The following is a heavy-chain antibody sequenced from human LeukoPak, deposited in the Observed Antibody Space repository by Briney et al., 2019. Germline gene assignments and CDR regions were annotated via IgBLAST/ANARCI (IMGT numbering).Heavy chain of an antibody. CDR3: ARRGYSIPKGYFGY. J-gene: IGHJ4*02. V-gene: IGHV4-39*01. D-gene: IGHD3-3*02. CDR2: IYYSGST. CDR1: GGSISSTGYY. Sequence: SETLSLTCTVSGGSISSTGYYWGWIRQPPGKGLEWIGTIYYSGSTYYNPSLKSRVTISVDTSKNQFSLKLSSVTAADTAVYYCARRGYSIPKGYFGYWGQGTLVTVSS.